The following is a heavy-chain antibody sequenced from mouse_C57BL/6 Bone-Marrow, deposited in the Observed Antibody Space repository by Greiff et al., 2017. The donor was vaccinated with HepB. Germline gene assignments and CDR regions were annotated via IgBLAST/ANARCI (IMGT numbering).Heavy chain of an antibody. CDR2: ISDGGSYT. CDR3: ARVITTVVEAMDY. J-gene: IGHJ4*01. D-gene: IGHD1-1*01. Sequence: EVKLVESGGGLVKPGGSLKHSCAASGFTFSSYAMSWVRQTPEKRLEWVATISDGGSYTYYPDNVKGRFTIARDNAKNNLYLQMSHLKSEDTATYYCARVITTVVEAMDYWGQGTSVTVSS. CDR1: GFTFSSYA. V-gene: IGHV5-4*03.